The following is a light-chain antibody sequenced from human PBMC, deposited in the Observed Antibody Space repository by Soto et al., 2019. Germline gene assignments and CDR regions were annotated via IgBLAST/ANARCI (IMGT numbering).Light chain of an antibody. CDR3: MEALQVPSK. Sequence: DIVINQTPLSLSVTEGEQVSISSVSVQSLLHSNGYNYLDWYLQKPGQSPQLLIYLGSNRASGVHERVSGSGSGADSTLLMSTVEAGEGGVSYCMEALQVPSKFGEGTRLDIK. CDR2: LGS. V-gene: IGKV2-28*01. J-gene: IGKJ5*01. CDR1: QSLLHSNGYNY.